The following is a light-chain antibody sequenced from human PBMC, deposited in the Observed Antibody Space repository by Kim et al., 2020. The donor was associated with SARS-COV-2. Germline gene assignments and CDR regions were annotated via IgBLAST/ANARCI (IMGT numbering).Light chain of an antibody. CDR1: QSVSSNY. Sequence: SPGGRANLSCRASQSVSSNYLAWYQQKPGQAPRLLIYGASSRATGIPDRFSGSGSGTDFTLTITRLEPEDFAVYYCQQYSSSPATFGQGTKVDIK. V-gene: IGKV3-20*01. CDR2: GAS. CDR3: QQYSSSPAT. J-gene: IGKJ1*01.